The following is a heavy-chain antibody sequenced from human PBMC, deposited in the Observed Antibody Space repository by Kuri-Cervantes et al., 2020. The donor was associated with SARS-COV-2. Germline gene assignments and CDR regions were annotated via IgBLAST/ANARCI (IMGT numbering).Heavy chain of an antibody. V-gene: IGHV3-21*01. CDR3: ARDGVAARLYYYYGMDV. Sequence: GGSLRLSCAASGVTFSDYYMNWVRQAPGKGLEWVSSISSSSSYIYYADSVKGRFTISRDNAKNSPYLQMNSLRAEDTAVYYCARDGVAARLYYYYGMDVWGQGTTVTVSS. CDR2: ISSSSSYI. J-gene: IGHJ6*02. CDR1: GVTFSDYY. D-gene: IGHD6-6*01.